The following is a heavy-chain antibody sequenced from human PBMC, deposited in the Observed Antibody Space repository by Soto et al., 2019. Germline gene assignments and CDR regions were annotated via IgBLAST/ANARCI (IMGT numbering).Heavy chain of an antibody. J-gene: IGHJ5*02. CDR3: ARDRGPIVRRNWFDP. CDR1: GYTFTSYG. Sequence: ASVKVSCKASGYTFTSYGISWVRQAPGQGLEWMGWISAYNGNTNYAQKLQGRVTMTTDTSTSTAYMELRSLRSDDTALYYCARDRGPIVRRNWFDPWGQGTLVTVSS. CDR2: ISAYNGNT. D-gene: IGHD1-26*01. V-gene: IGHV1-18*01.